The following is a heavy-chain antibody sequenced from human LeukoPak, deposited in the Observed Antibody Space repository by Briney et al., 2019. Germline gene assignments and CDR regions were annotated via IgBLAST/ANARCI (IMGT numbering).Heavy chain of an antibody. D-gene: IGHD2-2*01. CDR3: AKDGDIVVVPAAIFVDY. CDR2: ISYDGSNK. V-gene: IGHV3-30*18. CDR1: GFTFSSYG. Sequence: PGRSLRLSCAASGFTFSSYGMHWVRQAPGKGLQWVAVISYDGSNKYYADSVKGRFTISSDNSKNTLYLQMNSLRAEDTAVYYCAKDGDIVVVPAAIFVDYWGQGTLATVSS. J-gene: IGHJ4*02.